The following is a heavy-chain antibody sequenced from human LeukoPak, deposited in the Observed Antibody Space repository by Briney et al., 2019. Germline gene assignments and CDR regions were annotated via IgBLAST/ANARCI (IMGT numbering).Heavy chain of an antibody. CDR3: ARRKVSTDLDY. D-gene: IGHD5/OR15-5a*01. CDR1: GGSISSGDYY. CDR2: IYYSGST. J-gene: IGHJ4*02. V-gene: IGHV4-30-4*01. Sequence: SETLSLTCTVSGGSISSGDYYWSCIRQPPGKGLEWIGYIYYSGSTSYNPSLKSRLTISLDTSKNQFSLKLRSVTAADTAVYYCARRKVSTDLDYWGQGTLVTVSS.